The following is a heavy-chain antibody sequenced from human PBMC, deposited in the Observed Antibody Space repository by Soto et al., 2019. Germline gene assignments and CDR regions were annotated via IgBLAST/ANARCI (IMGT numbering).Heavy chain of an antibody. D-gene: IGHD6-13*01. CDR3: ARPSAASSLSAFDI. CDR2: INPNSGGT. J-gene: IGHJ3*02. V-gene: IGHV1-2*04. CDR1: GYTFTCYY. Sequence: GASVKVSCKASGYTFTCYYMHGVRQAPGQGLEWMGWINPNSGGTNYAQKFQGWVTMTRDTSISTAYMELSRLRSDDTAVYYCARPSAASSLSAFDIWGQGTMVTVSS.